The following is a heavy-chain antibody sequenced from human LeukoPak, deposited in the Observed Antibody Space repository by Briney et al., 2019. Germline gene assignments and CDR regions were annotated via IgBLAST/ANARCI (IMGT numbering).Heavy chain of an antibody. D-gene: IGHD3-22*01. CDR3: ARDRYYYDSSGYRRMDV. CDR2: IYSGGST. V-gene: IGHV3-66*01. CDR1: GFTVNSNY. Sequence: PGGSLRLSCAASGFTVNSNYMSWVRQAPGKGLEWVSVIYSGGSTYYADSVKGRFTISRDNSKNTLYLQMNSLRAEDTAVYYCARDRYYYDSSGYRRMDVWGKGTTVTISS. J-gene: IGHJ6*04.